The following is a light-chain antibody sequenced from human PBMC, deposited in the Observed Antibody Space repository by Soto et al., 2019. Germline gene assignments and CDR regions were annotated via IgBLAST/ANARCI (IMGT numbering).Light chain of an antibody. J-gene: IGKJ1*01. CDR2: DIS. V-gene: IGKV3-20*01. CDR1: QSVSNTY. CDR3: QQYGTAPWT. Sequence: EIVLTQSPGTLSLSPGERATLSCRASQSVSNTYLGWYQQKTGPATRLLIYDISNRATGITARFSGSGSGTEFTLPISRLEPGDFFIDYCQQYGTAPWTFGQGTKVEI.